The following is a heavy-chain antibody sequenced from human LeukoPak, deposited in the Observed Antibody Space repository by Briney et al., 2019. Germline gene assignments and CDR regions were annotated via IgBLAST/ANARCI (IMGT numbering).Heavy chain of an antibody. CDR2: IYTSGST. V-gene: IGHV4-4*09. CDR1: GGSISSYY. CDR3: AGNVDTAMVYYYYYMDV. J-gene: IGHJ6*03. Sequence: SETLSLTCTVSGGSISSYYWSWIRQPPGKGLGWIGYIYTSGSTNYNPSLKSRVTISVDTSKNQFSLKLSSVTAADTAVYYCAGNVDTAMVYYYYYMDVWGKGTTVTVSS. D-gene: IGHD5-18*01.